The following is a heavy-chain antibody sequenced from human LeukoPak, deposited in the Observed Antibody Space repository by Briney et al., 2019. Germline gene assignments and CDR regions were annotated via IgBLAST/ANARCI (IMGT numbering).Heavy chain of an antibody. J-gene: IGHJ5*02. CDR3: ARTSPLWFGELFKFDP. Sequence: PGGSLRLSCAASGFTVSSNYMSWVRQAPGKGLEWVSVVYSGGRTYYADSVKGRFTISGDNSKNTLYLQMNSLRAEDTAVYYCARTSPLWFGELFKFDPWGQGTLVTVSS. CDR2: VYSGGRT. V-gene: IGHV3-53*01. D-gene: IGHD3-10*01. CDR1: GFTVSSNY.